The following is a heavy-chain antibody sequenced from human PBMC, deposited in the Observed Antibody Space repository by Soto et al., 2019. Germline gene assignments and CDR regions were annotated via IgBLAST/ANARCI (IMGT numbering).Heavy chain of an antibody. J-gene: IGHJ4*02. CDR3: ARGQDYSKSGY. D-gene: IGHD4-4*01. V-gene: IGHV4-31*03. CDR1: GASISSGTYY. Sequence: SETLLTCTVSGASISSGTYYWNWIRQSPEKGLEWIGCIHPSGGTHYNPSLKSRVSISDDTSKNQFSLKMSSVTAADTAVYYCARGQDYSKSGYWGQGTLVTV. CDR2: IHPSGGT.